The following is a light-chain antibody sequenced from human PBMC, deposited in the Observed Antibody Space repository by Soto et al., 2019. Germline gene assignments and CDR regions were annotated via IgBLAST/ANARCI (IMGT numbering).Light chain of an antibody. J-gene: IGKJ1*01. Sequence: IQMTQSPSSLSASVGDRVTITCRASQSISTYLNWYQQRPGKAPNLLIYAAFSLQSGVPPRFSGSGSGTYFTLTINSLQPEDFATYYCQQSYSAPWSFGQGTKVDIK. V-gene: IGKV1-39*01. CDR2: AAF. CDR3: QQSYSAPWS. CDR1: QSISTY.